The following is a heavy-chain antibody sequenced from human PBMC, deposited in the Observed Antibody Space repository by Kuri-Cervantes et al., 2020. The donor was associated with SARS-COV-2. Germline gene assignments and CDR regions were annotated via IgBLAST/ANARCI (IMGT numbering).Heavy chain of an antibody. V-gene: IGHV1-2*02. CDR3: ARGGRRYSSSQNKHNWFDP. J-gene: IGHJ5*02. CDR2: INPNSGGT. Sequence: ASVKVSCKASGYTFTGYYMRWVRQAPGQGLEWMGWINPNSGGTNYAQKFQGRVTMTRDTSISAAYMELSRLRSDDTAVYYCARGGRRYSSSQNKHNWFDPWGQGTLVTVSS. D-gene: IGHD6-6*01. CDR1: GYTFTGYY.